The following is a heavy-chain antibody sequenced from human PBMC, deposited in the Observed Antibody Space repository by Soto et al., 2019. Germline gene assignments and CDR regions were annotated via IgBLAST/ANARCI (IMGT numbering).Heavy chain of an antibody. CDR1: GGTFSSYA. J-gene: IGHJ6*02. D-gene: IGHD5-12*01. V-gene: IGHV1-69*13. CDR2: IIPIFGTA. CDR3: ARGVEDGTFIGLRLTPPYYYYGMDV. Sequence: GASVKVSCKASGGTFSSYAISWVRQAPGQGLEWMGGIIPIFGTANYAQKFQGRVTITADASTSTAYMELSSLRSEDTAVYYCARGVEDGTFIGLRLTPPYYYYGMDVWGQGTTVTVSS.